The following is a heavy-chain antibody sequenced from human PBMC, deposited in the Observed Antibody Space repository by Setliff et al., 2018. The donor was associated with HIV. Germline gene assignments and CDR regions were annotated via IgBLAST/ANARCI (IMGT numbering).Heavy chain of an antibody. Sequence: SETLSLTCTVSGGSISSGSYYWTWIRQSAGKGLEWIGRIYTSGKTSYNPSLKSRVTISADTSKSQFSLKLNSVTAADTAIYYCARDVTVVWGVSFFYVFDIWGQGTMVTVSS. CDR2: IYTSGKT. V-gene: IGHV4-61*02. J-gene: IGHJ3*02. D-gene: IGHD3-10*01. CDR1: GGSISSGSYY. CDR3: ARDVTVVWGVSFFYVFDI.